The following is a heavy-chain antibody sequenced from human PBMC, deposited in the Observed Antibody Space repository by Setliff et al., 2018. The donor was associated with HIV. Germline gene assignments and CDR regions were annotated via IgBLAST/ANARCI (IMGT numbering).Heavy chain of an antibody. D-gene: IGHD3-10*01. V-gene: IGHV4-4*07. Sequence: KPSETLSLTCTVSGDSMRNYYWSWLRQPAGKGLEWIGRIFPSGTTDYNPSLKSRVTMSIDTSKDQFSLNLKSVTAADTAAYFCARDRSNYGSGSSAYNWFDPWGQGNQVTAPQ. CDR2: IFPSGTT. J-gene: IGHJ5*02. CDR1: GDSMRNYY. CDR3: ARDRSNYGSGSSAYNWFDP.